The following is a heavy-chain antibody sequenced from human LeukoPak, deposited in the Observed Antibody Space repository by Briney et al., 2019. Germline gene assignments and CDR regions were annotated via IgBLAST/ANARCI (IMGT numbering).Heavy chain of an antibody. Sequence: GGSLRLSCAASGLTFSSYAMHWVRQAPGKGLEWVAVISYDGSNKYYADSVKGRFTISRDNSKNTLYLQMNSLRAEDTAVYYCARDHVDYGDYRYYFDYWGQGTLVTVSS. CDR2: ISYDGSNK. V-gene: IGHV3-30-3*01. CDR1: GLTFSSYA. J-gene: IGHJ4*02. CDR3: ARDHVDYGDYRYYFDY. D-gene: IGHD4-17*01.